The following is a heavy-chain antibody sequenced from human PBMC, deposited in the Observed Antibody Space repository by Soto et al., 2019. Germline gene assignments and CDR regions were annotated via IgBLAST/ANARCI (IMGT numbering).Heavy chain of an antibody. D-gene: IGHD6-19*01. CDR2: IKSKTDGGTT. Sequence: SLRLSCAASGFTFSNAWMSWVHQAPGKGLEWVGRIKSKTDGGTTDYAAPVKGRFTISRDDSKNTLYLQMNSLKTEDTAVYYCTTSGLTVAGPPYGMDVWGQGTTVTVSS. V-gene: IGHV3-15*01. J-gene: IGHJ6*02. CDR1: GFTFSNAW. CDR3: TTSGLTVAGPPYGMDV.